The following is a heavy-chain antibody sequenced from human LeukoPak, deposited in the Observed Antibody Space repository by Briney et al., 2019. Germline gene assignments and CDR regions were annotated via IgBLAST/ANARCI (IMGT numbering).Heavy chain of an antibody. J-gene: IGHJ5*02. CDR3: ARALLGDGIGP. D-gene: IGHD2-15*01. CDR2: IYYSGTT. V-gene: IGHV4-31*03. Sequence: SETLSLTCTVSGGSVSSGSYYWSWIRQHPGKGLEWNGYIYYSGTTYYNPSLKSRVTISVDTSKNQFSLKLSSVTAADTAVYYCARALLGDGIGPWGQGTLVTVSS. CDR1: GGSVSSGSYY.